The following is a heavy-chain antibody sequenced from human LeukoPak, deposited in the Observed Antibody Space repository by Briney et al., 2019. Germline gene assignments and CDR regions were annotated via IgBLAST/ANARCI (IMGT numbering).Heavy chain of an antibody. CDR1: GFTFNSYS. CDR2: IKQDGSEK. V-gene: IGHV3-7*01. CDR3: ARVWYGDHYFDY. J-gene: IGHJ4*02. D-gene: IGHD4-17*01. Sequence: GGSLRLSCAASGFTFNSYSMSWVRQAPGKGLEWVANIKQDGSEKYYVDSVKGRFTISRDNAKNSLYLQMNSLRAEDTAVYYCARVWYGDHYFDYWGQGTLVTVSS.